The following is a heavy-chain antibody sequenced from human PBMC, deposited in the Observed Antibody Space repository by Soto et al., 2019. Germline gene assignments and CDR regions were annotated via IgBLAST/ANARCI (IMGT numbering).Heavy chain of an antibody. V-gene: IGHV4-30-4*01. Sequence: SESLSLTCTVSGGSISSGDYYWSWIRQPPGKGLEWIGYIYYSGSTYYNPSLKSRVTISVDTSKNQFSLKLSSVTAADTAVYYCAYYGDYAPRGWFDPWGQGTLVTVSS. CDR1: GGSISSGDYY. CDR3: AYYGDYAPRGWFDP. J-gene: IGHJ5*02. CDR2: IYYSGST. D-gene: IGHD4-17*01.